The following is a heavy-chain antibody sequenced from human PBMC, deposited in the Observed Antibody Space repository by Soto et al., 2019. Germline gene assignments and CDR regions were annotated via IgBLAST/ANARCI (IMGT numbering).Heavy chain of an antibody. CDR2: IYPRDSDT. CDR1: GYIFIDYW. Sequence: GESLKISCKASGYIFIDYWIGWVRQMPGKGLEWMGIIYPRDSDTRYSPSFQGQVTISADKSITTAYLQWSSLKASDTAMYYCARAPLPGYSIHLASWGQGTLVTVSS. D-gene: IGHD2-15*01. CDR3: ARAPLPGYSIHLAS. V-gene: IGHV5-51*01. J-gene: IGHJ1*01.